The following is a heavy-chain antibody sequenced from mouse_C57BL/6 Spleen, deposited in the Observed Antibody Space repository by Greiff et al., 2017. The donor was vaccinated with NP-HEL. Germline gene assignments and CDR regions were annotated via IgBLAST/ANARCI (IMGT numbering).Heavy chain of an antibody. CDR1: GFTFSSYA. CDR3: TRDITGGGPDY. Sequence: EVKLVESGEGLVKPGGSLKLSCAASGFTFSSYAMSWVRQTPEKRLEWVAYISSGGDYIYYADTVKGRFTISRDNARNTLYLQMSSLKSEDTAMYYCTRDITGGGPDYWGQGTTLTVSS. J-gene: IGHJ2*01. CDR2: ISSGGDYI. V-gene: IGHV5-9-1*02. D-gene: IGHD4-1*01.